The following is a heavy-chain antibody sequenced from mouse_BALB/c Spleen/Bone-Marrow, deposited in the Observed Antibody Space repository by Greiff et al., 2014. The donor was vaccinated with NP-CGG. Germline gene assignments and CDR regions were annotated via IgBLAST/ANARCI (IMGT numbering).Heavy chain of an antibody. Sequence: QVHVKQSGAELVRPGASVTLSCKASGYTFTDYEMHWVKQTPVHGLEWIGAIDPETGGTAYNQKFKGKATVTADKSSSTAYMQLRSLTSEDSAVYYCTRDGSSRWYFDVWGEGTTVTVSS. D-gene: IGHD6-1*01. J-gene: IGHJ1*01. CDR3: TRDGSSRWYFDV. CDR2: IDPETGGT. CDR1: GYTFTDYE. V-gene: IGHV1-15*01.